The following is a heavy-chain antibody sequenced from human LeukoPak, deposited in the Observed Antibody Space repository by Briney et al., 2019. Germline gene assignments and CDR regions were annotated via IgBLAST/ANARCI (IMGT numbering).Heavy chain of an antibody. V-gene: IGHV3-74*01. CDR2: IKTDGSDA. CDR3: ARAAHSYANWLDP. CDR1: GFIFSNYW. J-gene: IGHJ5*02. Sequence: QPGGSLRLSCAASGFIFSNYWMHWVRQAPGKGLVWVSRIKTDGSDATYADSVKGRFTISRDNAKNALYLQMNSLRDEDTAVYYCARAAHSYANWLDPWGQGVLVTVSS. D-gene: IGHD5-18*01.